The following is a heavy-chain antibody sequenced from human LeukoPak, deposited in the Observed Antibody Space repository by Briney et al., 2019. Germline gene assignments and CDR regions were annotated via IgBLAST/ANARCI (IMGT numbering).Heavy chain of an antibody. Sequence: SETLSLTCSVSGGSINNNSYYWGWIRQPPGKGLEWIGNFYYSGGTYYNASLKSRVTMSVDTSKNHFSLNLTSVTAADTAVYYCARDAGSYGPDYWGQGTLVTVSS. CDR2: FYYSGGT. CDR1: GGSINNNSYY. D-gene: IGHD5-18*01. V-gene: IGHV4-39*07. J-gene: IGHJ4*02. CDR3: ARDAGSYGPDY.